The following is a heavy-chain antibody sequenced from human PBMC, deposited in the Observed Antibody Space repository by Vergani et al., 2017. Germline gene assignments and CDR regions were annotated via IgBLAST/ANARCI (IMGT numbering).Heavy chain of an antibody. CDR3: ARVPNTGYDSSGYYFDY. CDR2: INPNSGGT. D-gene: IGHD3-22*01. J-gene: IGHJ4*02. V-gene: IGHV1-2*02. Sequence: QVQLVQSGAEVKKPGASVKVSCKASGYTFTGYYMHWVRQAPGQGLEWMGWINPNSGGTNYAQKFQGRVTMTRDTSISTAYMELSRLRSDDTAVYYCARVPNTGYDSSGYYFDYWGQGTLVIVSS. CDR1: GYTFTGYY.